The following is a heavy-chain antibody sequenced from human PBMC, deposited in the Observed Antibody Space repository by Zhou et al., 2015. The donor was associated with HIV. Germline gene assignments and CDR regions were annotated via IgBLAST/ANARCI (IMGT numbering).Heavy chain of an antibody. CDR3: AKRSGPMGGMDV. J-gene: IGHJ6*02. CDR1: GYTFTSYD. D-gene: IGHD3-3*01. V-gene: IGHV1-69*01. CDR2: IIPIFGTA. Sequence: QVQLVQSGAEVKKPGASVKVSCKASGYTFTSYDISWVRQAPGQGLEWMGGIIPIFGTANYAQKFQGRVTITADESTSTAYMELSSLRSEDTAVYYCAKRSGPMGGMDVWGQGTTVTVSS.